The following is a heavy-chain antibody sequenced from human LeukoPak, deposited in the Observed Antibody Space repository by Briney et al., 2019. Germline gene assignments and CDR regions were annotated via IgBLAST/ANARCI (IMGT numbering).Heavy chain of an antibody. CDR2: IIPIFGTA. V-gene: IGHV1-69*05. Sequence: SVKVSCKVSGGTFSSYAISWVRQAPGQGLEWMGGIIPIFGTANYAQKFQGRVTITTDESTSTAYMELSSLRSEDTAVYYCASENPYYYDSSGYYSHYYFDYWGQGTLVTVSS. D-gene: IGHD3-22*01. J-gene: IGHJ4*02. CDR1: GGTFSSYA. CDR3: ASENPYYYDSSGYYSHYYFDY.